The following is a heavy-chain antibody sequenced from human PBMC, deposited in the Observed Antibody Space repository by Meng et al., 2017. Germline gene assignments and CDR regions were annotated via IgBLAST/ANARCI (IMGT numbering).Heavy chain of an antibody. CDR3: ARGFSVGYDSSGYYYVPPYFDY. V-gene: IGHV4-4*07. D-gene: IGHD3-22*01. J-gene: IGHJ4*02. CDR2: IYTSGST. CDR1: GCSISSYY. Sequence: SETLSLTCTVSGCSISSYYWSWIRQPAGKGLEWIGRIYTSGSTNYNPSLKSRVTMSVDTSKNQFSLKLSSVTAADTAVYYCARGFSVGYDSSGYYYVPPYFDYWGQGTLVTVSS.